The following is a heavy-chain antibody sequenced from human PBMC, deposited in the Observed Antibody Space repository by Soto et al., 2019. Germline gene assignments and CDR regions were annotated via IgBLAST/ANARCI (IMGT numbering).Heavy chain of an antibody. Sequence: PSETLSLTCTVSGVSISSGGYYWSWIRQHPGKGLEWIGYIYYSGSTYYNPSLKSRVTISVDTSKNQFSLKLSSVTAADTAVYYCARDRHLYGDYDYWGQGTLVTVSS. D-gene: IGHD4-17*01. J-gene: IGHJ4*02. V-gene: IGHV4-31*03. CDR3: ARDRHLYGDYDY. CDR2: IYYSGST. CDR1: GVSISSGGYY.